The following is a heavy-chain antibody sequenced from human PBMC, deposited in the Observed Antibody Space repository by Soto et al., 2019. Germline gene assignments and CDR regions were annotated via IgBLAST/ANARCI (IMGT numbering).Heavy chain of an antibody. D-gene: IGHD1-26*01. Sequence: EVQLLESGGGLVQPGGSLRLSCAASGFTLSSFAMAWVRQAPGKGLEWVSVIGGRGSSTYYADSVKGRFTISRDNSKNMLYLQMYSLTAEDTAVYYCAKDRPGELLPTRFDPWGQGTLVTVSS. CDR1: GFTLSSFA. CDR3: AKDRPGELLPTRFDP. CDR2: IGGRGSST. V-gene: IGHV3-23*01. J-gene: IGHJ5*02.